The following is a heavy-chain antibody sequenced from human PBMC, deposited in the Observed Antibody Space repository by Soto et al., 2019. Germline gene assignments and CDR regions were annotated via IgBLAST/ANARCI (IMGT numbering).Heavy chain of an antibody. D-gene: IGHD3-22*01. V-gene: IGHV3-33*01. J-gene: IGHJ6*02. CDR1: GFTFTNYD. Sequence: GGSLRLSCAASGFTFTNYDMHWVRQAPGKGLEWVAVIWYDGNNKYYADSVKGRFTISRDSSKKTLYLQMNSLRAEDTAVYYCARDLAEHYNDSSGYSYYYGVDVWGQGTTVTVSS. CDR3: ARDLAEHYNDSSGYSYYYGVDV. CDR2: IWYDGNNK.